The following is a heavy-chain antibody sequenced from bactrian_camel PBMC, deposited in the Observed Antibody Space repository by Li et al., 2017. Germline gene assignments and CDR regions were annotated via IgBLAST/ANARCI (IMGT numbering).Heavy chain of an antibody. J-gene: IGHJ4*01. CDR1: LFTFPY. CDR2: IATGDGKP. CDR3: AAGDPGNVY. Sequence: HVQLVESGGGLVQPGGSLRLSCAFSLFTFPYMTWVRQGPGKGLEWVASIATGDGKPYYADSVKGRFTFSKDNAKNTEYLQMNSLKPEDTALYYCAAGDPGNVYWGQGTQVTVS. V-gene: IGHV3S6*01.